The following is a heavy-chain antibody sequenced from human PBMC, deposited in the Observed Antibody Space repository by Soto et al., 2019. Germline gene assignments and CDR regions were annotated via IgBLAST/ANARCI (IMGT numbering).Heavy chain of an antibody. V-gene: IGHV2-26*01. D-gene: IGHD6-19*01. CDR2: IFSNDEK. J-gene: IGHJ4*02. CDR1: GFSLSNARMG. Sequence: SGPTLVNPTETLTLTCTVSGFSLSNARMGVSWIRQPPGKALEWLAHIFSNDEKSYSTSLRSRLTISKDTSKSQVVLTMTNMDPVDTATYYCARTSSSGWFLFYYFDDWGQGTLVTVSS. CDR3: ARTSSSGWFLFYYFDD.